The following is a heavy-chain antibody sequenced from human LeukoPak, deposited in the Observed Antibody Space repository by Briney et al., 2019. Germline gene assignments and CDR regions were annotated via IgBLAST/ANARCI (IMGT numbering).Heavy chain of an antibody. CDR1: GFTFSSYA. CDR3: ARDIVLIPAGGNNWFDP. Sequence: GRSLRLSCAASGFTFSSYAMHWVRQAPGKGLEWVAVISYDGSNKYYADSVKGRFTVSRDNSKNTLYLQKNSLRAEDTAVYYCARDIVLIPAGGNNWFDPWGQGTLVTVSS. D-gene: IGHD2-2*01. CDR2: ISYDGSNK. V-gene: IGHV3-30*04. J-gene: IGHJ5*02.